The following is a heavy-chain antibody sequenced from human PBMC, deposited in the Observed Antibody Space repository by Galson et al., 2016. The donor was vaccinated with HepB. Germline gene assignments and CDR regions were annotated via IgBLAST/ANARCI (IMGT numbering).Heavy chain of an antibody. CDR2: MYPDDSDT. CDR1: GYTFTDYW. J-gene: IGHJ6*01. CDR3: ARRRDGMDV. V-gene: IGHV5-51*01. Sequence: QSGAEVKKPGESLKISCQGSGYTFTDYWIGWVRQMPGKGLEWMGIMYPDDSDTRYSPSFQGQVTFSADKSISTAYLQWSSLKASDTAVYYCARRRDGMDVWGQGTTVIVSS.